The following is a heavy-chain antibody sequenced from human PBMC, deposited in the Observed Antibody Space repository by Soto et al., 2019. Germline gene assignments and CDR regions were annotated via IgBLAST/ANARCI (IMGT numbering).Heavy chain of an antibody. Sequence: ASVKVSCKASGYTFTSYGISWVRQAPGQGLERMGWISAYNGNTNYAQKLQGRVTMTTDTSTSTAYMELRRLRSDDTAVYYCARCVDSDYYCCYFGMDVWGQGTTVTVSS. CDR1: GYTFTSYG. V-gene: IGHV1-18*01. D-gene: IGHD5-12*01. CDR2: ISAYNGNT. J-gene: IGHJ6*02. CDR3: ARCVDSDYYCCYFGMDV.